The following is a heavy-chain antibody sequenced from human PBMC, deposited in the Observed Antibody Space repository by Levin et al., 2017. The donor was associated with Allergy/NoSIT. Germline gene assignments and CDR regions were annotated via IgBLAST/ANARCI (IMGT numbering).Heavy chain of an antibody. V-gene: IGHV3-23*01. CDR3: AKERPGATPFDS. CDR2: ISRSVGST. D-gene: IGHD1-26*01. CDR1: GFNFSSYA. J-gene: IGHJ4*02. Sequence: GESLKISCATSGFNFSSYAMSWVRQAPRKGLQWVSLISRSVGSTYYADSVKGRFTISRDNSKNTLYLQMSSLRAEDTAVYYCAKERPGATPFDSWGQGTLVTVSS.